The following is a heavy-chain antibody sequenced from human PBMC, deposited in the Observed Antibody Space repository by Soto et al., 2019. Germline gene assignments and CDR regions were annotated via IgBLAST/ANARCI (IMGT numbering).Heavy chain of an antibody. CDR1: GFTFSTYN. CDR2: ISSTSVYM. D-gene: IGHD5-12*01. CDR3: ARGWLRDPWMY. Sequence: EVQLVESGGGLVKPGGSLRLSCAASGFTFSTYNMNWVRQAPGKGLEWVASISSTSVYMYYANSLKGRFTISRANAKSSPYLQVNSLRAEDTAVYYCARGWLRDPWMYWGQGTLVTVSS. V-gene: IGHV3-21*01. J-gene: IGHJ4*02.